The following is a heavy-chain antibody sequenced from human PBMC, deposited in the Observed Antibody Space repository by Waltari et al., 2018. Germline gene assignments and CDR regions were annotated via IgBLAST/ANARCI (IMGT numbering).Heavy chain of an antibody. V-gene: IGHV4-39*01. CDR2: MQYRGST. Sequence: QLQLQESGPGLVKPSETLSLTCTVSGGSISHNYHWGWIRQPPGKGLEWMGNMQYRGSTFYNPSLKSRVTISLDTSKNQFSLRLSSVGAADTAVYFCGRIAFGDDGGYFQHWGQGTLVTVSS. J-gene: IGHJ1*01. CDR3: GRIAFGDDGGYFQH. CDR1: GGSISHNYH. D-gene: IGHD4-17*01.